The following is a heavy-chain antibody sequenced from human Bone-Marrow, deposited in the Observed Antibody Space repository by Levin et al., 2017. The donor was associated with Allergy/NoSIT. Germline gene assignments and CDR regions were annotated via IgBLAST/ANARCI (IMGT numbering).Heavy chain of an antibody. D-gene: IGHD2-15*01. Sequence: SETLSLTCTVSGGSISSGDYYWSWIRQPPGKGLEWIGYIYYSGSTYYNPSLKSRVTISVDTSKNQFSLKLSSVTAADTAVYYCARDRSVRYCSGGSCYRGGGWFDPWGQGTLVTVSS. V-gene: IGHV4-30-4*01. CDR3: ARDRSVRYCSGGSCYRGGGWFDP. CDR1: GGSISSGDYY. J-gene: IGHJ5*02. CDR2: IYYSGST.